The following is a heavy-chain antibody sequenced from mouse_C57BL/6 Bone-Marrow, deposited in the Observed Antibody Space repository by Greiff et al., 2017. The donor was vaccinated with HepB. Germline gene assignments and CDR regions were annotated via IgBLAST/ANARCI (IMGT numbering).Heavy chain of an antibody. J-gene: IGHJ3*01. Sequence: QVQLQQPGAELVRPGSSVKLSCKASGYTFTSYWMHWVKQRPIQGLEWIGNIDPSDSETHYNQKFKSKATLTVDTSSSTAYMQLSSLTSEDSAVYYCAREDYYGSSYGFAYWGQGTLVTVSA. V-gene: IGHV1-52*01. CDR3: AREDYYGSSYGFAY. CDR1: GYTFTSYW. CDR2: IDPSDSET. D-gene: IGHD1-1*01.